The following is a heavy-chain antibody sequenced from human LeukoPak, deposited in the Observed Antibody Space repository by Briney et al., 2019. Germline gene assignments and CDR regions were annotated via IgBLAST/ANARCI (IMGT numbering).Heavy chain of an antibody. V-gene: IGHV3-21*01. D-gene: IGHD3-9*01. Sequence: GGSLRLSCAASGFTFSSYSMNWVRQAPGKGLEWVSSIGSSSSYIYYADSVKGRFTISRDNAKNSLYLQMNSLRAEDTAVYYCARGIHYDILTGYGYWGQGTLVTVSS. CDR3: ARGIHYDILTGYGY. CDR1: GFTFSSYS. CDR2: IGSSSSYI. J-gene: IGHJ4*02.